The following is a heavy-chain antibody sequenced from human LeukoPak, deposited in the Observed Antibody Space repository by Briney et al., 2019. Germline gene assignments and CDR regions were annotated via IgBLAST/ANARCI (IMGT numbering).Heavy chain of an antibody. CDR2: IKQDGSEK. V-gene: IGHV3-7*01. D-gene: IGHD1-26*01. CDR3: ARDPYSGSYGDYYYYYMDV. Sequence: GGSLRLSCAASGFTFSSYWMSWVRQAPGKGLEWVANIKQDGSEKYYVDSVKGRFTISRDNAKNSLYLQMNSLRPEDTAVYYCARDPYSGSYGDYYYYYMDVWGKGTTVTISS. J-gene: IGHJ6*03. CDR1: GFTFSSYW.